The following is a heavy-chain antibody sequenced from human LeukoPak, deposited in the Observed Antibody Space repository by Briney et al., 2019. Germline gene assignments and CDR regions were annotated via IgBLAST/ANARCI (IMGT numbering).Heavy chain of an antibody. V-gene: IGHV3-48*02. CDR2: ISSSSSTI. CDR1: GFTFSSYS. J-gene: IGHJ6*02. Sequence: PGGSLRLSCAASGFTFSSYSMNWVSQAPGKGLEWVSYISSSSSTIYYADSVKGRFTISRDNAKNSLYLQMNSLRDEDTAVYYCARDLSGYCSSTSCYAYYYYGMDVWGQGTTVTVSS. D-gene: IGHD2-2*03. CDR3: ARDLSGYCSSTSCYAYYYYGMDV.